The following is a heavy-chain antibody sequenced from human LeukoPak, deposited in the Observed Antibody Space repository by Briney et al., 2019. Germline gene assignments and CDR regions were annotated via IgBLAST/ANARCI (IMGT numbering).Heavy chain of an antibody. CDR3: ARIYSYGTYNWFDP. V-gene: IGHV4-39*01. CDR2: IYYSGST. D-gene: IGHD5-18*01. J-gene: IGHJ5*02. Sequence: SETLSLTCTVSGGSISSSSYYWGWIRQPPGKGLEWIGSIYYSGSTYYNLSLKSRVTISVDTSKNQFSLKLSSVTAADTAVYYCARIYSYGTYNWFDPWGQGTLVTVSS. CDR1: GGSISSSSYY.